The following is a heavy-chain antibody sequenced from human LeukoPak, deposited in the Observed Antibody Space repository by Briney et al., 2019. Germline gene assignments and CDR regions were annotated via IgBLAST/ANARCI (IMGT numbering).Heavy chain of an antibody. CDR2: ISAYNGNT. CDR1: GYTFTSYG. V-gene: IGHV1-18*01. D-gene: IGHD6-19*01. J-gene: IGHJ4*02. CDR3: ARALAVAGTGDY. Sequence: ASVKVSCKASGYTFTSYGISWVRQAPGQGLEWMGWISAYNGNTNYAQRLQGRVTMTTDTSTSTAYMELRSLRSDDTAVYYCARALAVAGTGDYWGQGTLVTVSS.